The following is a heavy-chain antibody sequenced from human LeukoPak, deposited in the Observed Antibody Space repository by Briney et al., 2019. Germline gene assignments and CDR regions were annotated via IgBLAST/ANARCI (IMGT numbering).Heavy chain of an antibody. CDR1: GFTFNSYT. J-gene: IGHJ6*03. CDR3: ARVAQGATTENYYYYYMDV. D-gene: IGHD4-11*01. V-gene: IGHV3-21*01. CDR2: ITSRGTHI. Sequence: GGSLRLSCAASGFTFNSYTIKWVRQAPGKGLEWVSAITSRGTHIYNADSVKGRFTISRDNAENSAYLQMSSLRAEDTAVYYCARVAQGATTENYYYYYMDVWGKGTTVTVSS.